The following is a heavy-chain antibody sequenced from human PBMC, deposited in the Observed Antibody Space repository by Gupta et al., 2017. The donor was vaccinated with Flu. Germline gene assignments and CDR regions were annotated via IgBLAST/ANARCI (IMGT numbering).Heavy chain of an antibody. CDR1: GFSLSNARMG. J-gene: IGHJ4*02. CDR2: IFSNDEK. CDR3: ARIQEGDSSGYYGYYFDY. Sequence: QVTLKESGPVLVKPTETLTLTCTVSGFSLSNARMGVSWLRQPPGKALEWLAHIFSNDEKSYSTSLKSRLTIAKDTSKSQVVLTMTNMDPVDTATYYCARIQEGDSSGYYGYYFDYWGQGTLVTVSS. V-gene: IGHV2-26*01. D-gene: IGHD3-22*01.